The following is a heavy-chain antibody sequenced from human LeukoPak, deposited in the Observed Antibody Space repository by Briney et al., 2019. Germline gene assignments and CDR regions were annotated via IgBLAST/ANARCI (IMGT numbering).Heavy chain of an antibody. CDR1: GHTFTTYY. D-gene: IGHD4-23*01. Sequence: ASVKVSCKASGHTFTTYYVHLVRQAPGQGLEWMGVINPSGDGTNYPQRFQGRVTLTRDTSTSTVYMELSSLRSEDTAVYYCARDGRWGNDYGGFDYWGQGTLVTVSS. CDR2: INPSGDGT. V-gene: IGHV1-46*01. J-gene: IGHJ4*02. CDR3: ARDGRWGNDYGGFDY.